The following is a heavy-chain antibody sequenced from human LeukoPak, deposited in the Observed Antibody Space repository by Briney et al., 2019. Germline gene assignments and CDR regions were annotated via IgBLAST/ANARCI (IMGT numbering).Heavy chain of an antibody. CDR1: EYIFSSYG. D-gene: IGHD4-23*01. CDR3: AKEVTPGALLYGPFDY. CDR2: ISASGGGT. J-gene: IGHJ4*02. Sequence: GGSLRLSCAASEYIFSSYGMSWVRQAPGKGLEWVSAISASGGGTYYADSVKGRFTISRDNSRNTLYLEMNSLRAEDTAIYYCAKEVTPGALLYGPFDYWGQGTLVTVSS. V-gene: IGHV3-23*01.